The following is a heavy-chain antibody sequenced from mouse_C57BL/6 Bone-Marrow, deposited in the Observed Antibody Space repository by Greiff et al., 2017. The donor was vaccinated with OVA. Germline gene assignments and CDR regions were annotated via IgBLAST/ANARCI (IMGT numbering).Heavy chain of an antibody. Sequence: QVQLQQSGAELVKPGASVKLSCKASGYTFTSYWMHWVKQRPGQGLEWIGMIHPNSGSTNYNEKFKSKATLTVDKPSSTAYMQLSSLTSEDSAVYYCARPYYGSSPYYAMDYWGQGTSVTVSS. J-gene: IGHJ4*01. CDR2: IHPNSGST. CDR3: ARPYYGSSPYYAMDY. D-gene: IGHD1-1*01. CDR1: GYTFTSYW. V-gene: IGHV1-64*01.